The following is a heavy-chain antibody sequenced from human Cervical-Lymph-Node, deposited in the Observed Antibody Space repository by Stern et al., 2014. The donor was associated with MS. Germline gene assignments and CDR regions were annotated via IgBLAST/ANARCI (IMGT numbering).Heavy chain of an antibody. CDR2: INYTVGST. CDR1: GFTFDDCG. V-gene: IGHV3-20*01. Sequence: EVQLVESGGGVVRPGESLCLSCAASGFTFDDCGHSWVRQHPGQVPEWVSAINYTVGSTDNAASVKGRFTIYRDNAKKSLYLRMNSLRVEDTAVYHCARAFCAGVVCYSVPFYGMDVWGQGTTVTVSS. J-gene: IGHJ6*02. CDR3: ARAFCAGVVCYSVPFYGMDV. D-gene: IGHD2-2*02.